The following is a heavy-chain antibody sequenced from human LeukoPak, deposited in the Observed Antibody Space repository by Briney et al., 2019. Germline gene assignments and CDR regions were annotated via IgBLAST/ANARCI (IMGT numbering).Heavy chain of an antibody. CDR3: AKDIRYSSSWVYFQH. CDR1: GFTFSSYV. V-gene: IGHV3-30*02. J-gene: IGHJ1*01. CDR2: IRFDGSNK. Sequence: HPGRSLRLSCAASGFTFSSYVMHWVRQAPGKGLEWVAFIRFDGSNKYYTDSVKGRFTISRDNSKNTLYLQMNSLRAEDTAVYYCAKDIRYSSSWVYFQHWGQGTLVTVSS. D-gene: IGHD6-13*01.